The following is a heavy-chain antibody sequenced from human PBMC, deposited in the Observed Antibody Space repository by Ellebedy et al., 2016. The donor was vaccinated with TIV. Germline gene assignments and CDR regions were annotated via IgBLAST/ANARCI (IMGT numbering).Heavy chain of an antibody. CDR3: ARDRIATAGTYFDY. CDR1: GGSISSSSYY. Sequence: MPGGSLRLSCTVSGGSISSSSYYWGWIRQPPGKGLEWIGNIYSSGFTYYNPSLKSRVTISVDTSKNQFSLKLNSVTAADTAVYYCARDRIATAGTYFDYWGQGTLVTVSS. V-gene: IGHV4-39*07. CDR2: IYSSGFT. D-gene: IGHD6-13*01. J-gene: IGHJ4*02.